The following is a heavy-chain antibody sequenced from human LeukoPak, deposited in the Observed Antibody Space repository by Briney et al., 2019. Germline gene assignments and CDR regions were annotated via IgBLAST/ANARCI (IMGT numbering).Heavy chain of an antibody. CDR1: GFTFTNFE. J-gene: IGHJ5*02. CDR2: ISYSGSTT. Sequence: GGSLRLSCAASGFTFTNFEMNWVRQAPGKGLEWVSYISYSGSTTSYADSVKGRFTISRDNAKNSLYLQMNSLRAEDTALYYCARAGPPAFDPWGQGTLVTVSS. CDR3: ARAGPPAFDP. V-gene: IGHV3-48*03.